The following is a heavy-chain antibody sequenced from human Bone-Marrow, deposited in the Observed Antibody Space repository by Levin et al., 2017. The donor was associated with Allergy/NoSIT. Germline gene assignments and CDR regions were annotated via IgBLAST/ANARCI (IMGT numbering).Heavy chain of an antibody. J-gene: IGHJ6*02. CDR2: MNPNSGNA. D-gene: IGHD3-3*01. CDR1: EYTFTNYE. Sequence: AASVKVSCRASEYTFTNYEINWVRQATGQGLEWMGWMNPNSGNAGYAQKFQGRVSMTRNTSTSTAYMELSSLRSEDTGVYYCARRMFFGVVGRHYYYGLDVWGQGTTVTVSS. V-gene: IGHV1-8*01. CDR3: ARRMFFGVVGRHYYYGLDV.